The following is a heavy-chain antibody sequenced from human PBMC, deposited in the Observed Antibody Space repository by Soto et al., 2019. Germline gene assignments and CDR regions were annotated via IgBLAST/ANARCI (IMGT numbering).Heavy chain of an antibody. Sequence: PSETLSLTCAVSGGSLSSGGYSWSWIRQPPGKGLEWIGYIYHSGSTYYNPSLKSRVTISVDRSKNQFSLKLSSVTAADRAVYYCARDRVSGGSCYSGCWFDPWGQGTLVTVSS. D-gene: IGHD2-15*01. V-gene: IGHV4-30-2*01. CDR2: IYHSGST. CDR1: GGSLSSGGYS. CDR3: ARDRVSGGSCYSGCWFDP. J-gene: IGHJ5*02.